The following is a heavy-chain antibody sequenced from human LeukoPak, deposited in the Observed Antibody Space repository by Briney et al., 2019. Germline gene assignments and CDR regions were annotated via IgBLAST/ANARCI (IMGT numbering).Heavy chain of an antibody. D-gene: IGHD3-3*01. CDR2: IRYDGSNK. CDR1: GFTFSSYG. V-gene: IGHV3-30*02. CDR3: ARELRFLEWFDY. J-gene: IGHJ4*02. Sequence: PGGSLRLSCAASGFTFSSYGMHWVRQAPGKGLEWVAFIRYDGSNKYYADSVKGRFTISRDNSKNTLYLQMNSLRAEDTAVYYCARELRFLEWFDYWGQGTLVTVSS.